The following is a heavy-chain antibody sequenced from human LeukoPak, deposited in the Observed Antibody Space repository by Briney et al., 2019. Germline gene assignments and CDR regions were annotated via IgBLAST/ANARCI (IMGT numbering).Heavy chain of an antibody. Sequence: GGSLRLSCAASGFTVSSNYMSWVRQAPGKGLEWVLVIYSGGSTYYADSVKGRFTISRDNSKNTLYLQMNSLRAEDTAVYYCARDWIDYYGSGSYAFDIWGQGTMVTVSS. CDR1: GFTVSSNY. V-gene: IGHV3-53*01. CDR3: ARDWIDYYGSGSYAFDI. D-gene: IGHD3-10*01. J-gene: IGHJ3*02. CDR2: IYSGGST.